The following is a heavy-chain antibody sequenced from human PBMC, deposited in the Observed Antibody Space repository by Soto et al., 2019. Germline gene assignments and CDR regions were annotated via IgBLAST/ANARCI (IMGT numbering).Heavy chain of an antibody. CDR3: ARDEGGGWYLDTS. Sequence: EVHLVESGGGLVQPGGSLRLSCAASGFTFSNYWMSWVRQAPGKGLEWVANIKHDGSEKYYVDSVKGRFTISRDNAKNSLYLQMNSLRAADTAVYYCARDEGGGWYLDTSWGQGTLVTVSS. J-gene: IGHJ5*02. V-gene: IGHV3-7*01. D-gene: IGHD6-19*01. CDR1: GFTFSNYW. CDR2: IKHDGSEK.